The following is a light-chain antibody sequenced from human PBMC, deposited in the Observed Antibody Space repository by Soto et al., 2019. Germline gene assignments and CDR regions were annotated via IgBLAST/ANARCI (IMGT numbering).Light chain of an antibody. CDR2: SYY. J-gene: IGLJ3*02. V-gene: IGLV1-44*01. CDR3: AAWDDSLSGWV. CDR1: SSNIGSNS. Sequence: QSVLTQPPSASGTPGQRVTISCSGSSSNIGSNSVNWYQQLPGTAPKLLIYSYYQRPSGVPDRFSGSKSGTSASLAISGLQSEDEADYYCAAWDDSLSGWVFGGGTKLTVL.